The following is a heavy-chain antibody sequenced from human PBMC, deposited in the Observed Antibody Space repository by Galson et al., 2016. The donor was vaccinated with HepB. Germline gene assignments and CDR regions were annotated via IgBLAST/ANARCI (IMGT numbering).Heavy chain of an antibody. CDR2: ISYDGRNK. D-gene: IGHD1-1*01. CDR3: ARDALQLERVDIFDM. CDR1: EFSFSNYV. Sequence: SLRLSCAASEFSFSNYVMHWVRQAPGKGLEWVAVISYDGRNKYYADSVKGRFTISRDNSKDTLYVQMNSLRPEDTGVYYCARDALQLERVDIFDMWGQGTMVTVSP. J-gene: IGHJ3*02. V-gene: IGHV3-30*04.